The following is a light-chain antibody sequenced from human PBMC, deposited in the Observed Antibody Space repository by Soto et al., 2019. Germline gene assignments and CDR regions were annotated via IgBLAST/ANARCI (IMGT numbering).Light chain of an antibody. V-gene: IGLV1-44*01. J-gene: IGLJ1*01. CDR3: AVWDDSLDSFV. Sequence: QSVLTQPPSASATPGQRVTVSCSGTSSNIGSNTVHWYQQLPGTASRLIIYSTNKRPSGVPDRFSGSKSGTSASLAISGLQSEAEADYYCAVWDDSLDSFVFGTGTKLTVL. CDR1: SSNIGSNT. CDR2: STN.